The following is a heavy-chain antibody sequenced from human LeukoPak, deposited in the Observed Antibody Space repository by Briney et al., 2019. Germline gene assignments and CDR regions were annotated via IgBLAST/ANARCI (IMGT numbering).Heavy chain of an antibody. D-gene: IGHD3-22*01. Sequence: SETLSLTCTVSSDSINSYHWSWIRQPAGKGLEWIGRIHMSGSTNYNPSLRSRVAISMDNSKNQFSLKLKSVTAADTAVYYCARDDSSRDDSGGYHYWGQGTLVTISS. CDR2: IHMSGST. CDR1: SDSINSYH. J-gene: IGHJ4*02. V-gene: IGHV4-4*07. CDR3: ARDDSSRDDSGGYHY.